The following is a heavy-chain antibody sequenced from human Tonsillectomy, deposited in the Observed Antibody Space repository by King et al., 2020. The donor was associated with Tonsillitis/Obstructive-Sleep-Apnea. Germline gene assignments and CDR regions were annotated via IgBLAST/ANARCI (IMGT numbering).Heavy chain of an antibody. CDR2: ISSGSSYI. J-gene: IGHJ4*02. D-gene: IGHD2-2*01. CDR1: GFTFSSYS. CDR3: ARDNTRYCSSTSCYQPHDY. Sequence: VQLVESGGGLVKPGGSLRLSCAASGFTFSSYSMNWVRQAPGKGLEWVSSISSGSSYIYYADSVKGRFTISRDNAKNSLYLQMNSLRAEDTAVYYCARDNTRYCSSTSCYQPHDYWGQGTLVTVSS. V-gene: IGHV3-21*01.